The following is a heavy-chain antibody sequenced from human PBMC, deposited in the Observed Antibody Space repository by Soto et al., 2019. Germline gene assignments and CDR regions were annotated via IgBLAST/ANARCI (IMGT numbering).Heavy chain of an antibody. J-gene: IGHJ4*02. V-gene: IGHV1-69*01. Sequence: QVLLMQSGAEVKKPGSSVKVSCTSSGGPFSSYGISWVRQVPGQGLEWLGGVIPLFATPSYARKFQDRLTISADESTTTAYMELSSLTSEDTAMYFCARDGTIQMANFDFWGQGTLVTVSS. CDR3: ARDGTIQMANFDF. CDR1: GGPFSSYG. D-gene: IGHD1-1*01. CDR2: VIPLFATP.